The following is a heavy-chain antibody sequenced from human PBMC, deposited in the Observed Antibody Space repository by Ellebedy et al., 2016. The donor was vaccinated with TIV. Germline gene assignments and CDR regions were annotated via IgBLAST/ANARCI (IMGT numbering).Heavy chain of an antibody. Sequence: GGSLRLSCVGSGFTFSSYSMNWVRQAPGKGLEWVSSISSSSNYMPYADSVKGRFTISRDNAKNSLYLQMNSLRAEDTAVYYCARGVGSGWFDPWGQGTLVTVSS. CDR3: ARGVGSGWFDP. J-gene: IGHJ5*02. CDR1: GFTFSSYS. CDR2: ISSSSNYM. D-gene: IGHD2-15*01. V-gene: IGHV3-21*04.